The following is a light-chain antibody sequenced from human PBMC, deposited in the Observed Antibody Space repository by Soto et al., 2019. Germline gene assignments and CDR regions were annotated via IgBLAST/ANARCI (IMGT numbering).Light chain of an antibody. CDR1: QSVSSN. J-gene: IGKJ4*01. Sequence: IVMTQSPATLSVSPGKRATLSCRASQSVSSNLAWYQQKPGQAPRLLIYDASNRATGIPARFSGGGSGADFTLTISSLEPEDFAVYYCQQRNPLTFGGGTKVDIK. CDR3: QQRNPLT. CDR2: DAS. V-gene: IGKV3-11*01.